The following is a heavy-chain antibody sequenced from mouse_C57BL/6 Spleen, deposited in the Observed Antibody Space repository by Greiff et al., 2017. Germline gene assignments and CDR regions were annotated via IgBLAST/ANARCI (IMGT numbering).Heavy chain of an antibody. CDR2: ISYSGST. J-gene: IGHJ1*03. V-gene: IGHV3-8*01. CDR3: ASAYYSNYDWYCDV. CDR1: GYSITSDY. Sequence: EVKLQESGPGLAKPSQTLSLTCSVTGYSITSDYWNWIRKFPGNKLEYMGYISYSGSTYYNPSLKSRISITRDTSKKQYYLQLNSVTTEDTATYYCASAYYSNYDWYCDVWGTGTTVTVSS. D-gene: IGHD2-5*01.